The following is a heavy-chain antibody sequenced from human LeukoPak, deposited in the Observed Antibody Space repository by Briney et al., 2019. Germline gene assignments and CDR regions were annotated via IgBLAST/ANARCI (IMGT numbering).Heavy chain of an antibody. CDR2: ISRSSIYI. Sequence: GGSLRLSCAASGFTFSSYSMNWVRQAPGRGLEWVSSISRSSIYIYYADSVMGRFTISRDNAKNSLYLQMNSLRAEDTAVYYCARVPHYGDYVHYYFGCWGQGTLVTVSS. CDR3: ARVPHYGDYVHYYFGC. V-gene: IGHV3-21*01. D-gene: IGHD4-17*01. J-gene: IGHJ4*02. CDR1: GFTFSSYS.